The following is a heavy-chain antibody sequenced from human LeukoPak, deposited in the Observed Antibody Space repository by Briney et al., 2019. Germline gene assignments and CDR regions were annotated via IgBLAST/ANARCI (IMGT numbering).Heavy chain of an antibody. V-gene: IGHV3-7*05. Sequence: GGSLRLSCAASGFTFSSYWMSWVRQAPGKGLEWVANIKQDGSEKYYVDSVKGRFTISRDNAKNSLYLQMNSLKTEDTAVYYCARVNGWYYFDYWGQGTLVTVSS. CDR1: GFTFSSYW. CDR2: IKQDGSEK. D-gene: IGHD6-19*01. J-gene: IGHJ4*02. CDR3: ARVNGWYYFDY.